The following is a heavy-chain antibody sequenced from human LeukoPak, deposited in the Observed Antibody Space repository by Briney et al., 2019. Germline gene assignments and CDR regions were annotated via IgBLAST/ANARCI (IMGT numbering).Heavy chain of an antibody. D-gene: IGHD5-24*01. V-gene: IGHV3-64*04. CDR3: AREDGTFEY. J-gene: IGHJ4*02. Sequence: GGSLRLSCSASGFTFSSYAMHWVRQAPGKRLEYVSAISSNGGSTYYADSVEGRFTISRDNAKNSLFLQMNSLRAEDTAVYYCAREDGTFEYWGQGTLVTVSS. CDR2: ISSNGGST. CDR1: GFTFSSYA.